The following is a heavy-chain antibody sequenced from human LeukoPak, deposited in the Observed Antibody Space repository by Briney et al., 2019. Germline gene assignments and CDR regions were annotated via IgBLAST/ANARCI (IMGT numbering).Heavy chain of an antibody. J-gene: IGHJ4*02. D-gene: IGHD5-18*01. CDR3: ARAWFLTPGYNYAFGRHYFYN. Sequence: SETLSLTCAVYGGSFSGYYWSWIRQSPGKGLEWVGEVHHTGNSDYNPSLKSRVTISLDTSKNQLSLMLTSLTAADTAIYFCARAWFLTPGYNYAFGRHYFYNWGQGILVTVSS. CDR2: VHHTGNS. V-gene: IGHV4-34*01. CDR1: GGSFSGYY.